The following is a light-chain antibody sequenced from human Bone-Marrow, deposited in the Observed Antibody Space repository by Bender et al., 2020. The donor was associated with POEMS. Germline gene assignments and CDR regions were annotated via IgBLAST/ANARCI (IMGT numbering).Light chain of an antibody. Sequence: QSVLTQPPSASGTPGQRVSISCSGSSSNIGGNHVYWYQQLPGTAPKLLIYSSHRRPSEVPDRFSGSRSGTSASLAISGLQSEDEADYYCAVWDDSLNGWVFGGGTKLTVL. CDR1: SSNIGGNH. CDR2: SSH. CDR3: AVWDDSLNGWV. V-gene: IGLV1-44*01. J-gene: IGLJ3*02.